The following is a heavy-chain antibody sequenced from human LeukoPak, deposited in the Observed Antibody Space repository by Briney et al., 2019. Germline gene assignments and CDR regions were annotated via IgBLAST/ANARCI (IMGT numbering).Heavy chain of an antibody. V-gene: IGHV3-23*01. CDR3: ARDNAGYDY. J-gene: IGHJ4*02. D-gene: IGHD5-12*01. Sequence: GGSLRLSCSASGFTFSSYAMSWVRQAPGKGLEWVSAISGSGGSTYYADSVKGRFTISRDNAKNSLYLQMNSLRAEDTAVYYCARDNAGYDYWGQGTLVTVSS. CDR2: ISGSGGST. CDR1: GFTFSSYA.